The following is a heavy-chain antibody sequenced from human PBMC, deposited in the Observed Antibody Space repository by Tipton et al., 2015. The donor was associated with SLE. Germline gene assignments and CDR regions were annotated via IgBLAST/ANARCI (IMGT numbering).Heavy chain of an antibody. CDR2: ISYSGST. D-gene: IGHD5-18*01. CDR1: GGSIGSHY. J-gene: IGHJ5*02. Sequence: GLVKPSETLSLTCAVSGGSIGSHYFSWIRQPPGKGLEWIGYISYSGSTNYNPSLKSRVTMSVDTSKNQFSLNLSSVTAADTAVYYCARGASGHSYGSDEDIDTWGQGTLVTVAS. CDR3: ARGASGHSYGSDEDIDT. V-gene: IGHV4-59*11.